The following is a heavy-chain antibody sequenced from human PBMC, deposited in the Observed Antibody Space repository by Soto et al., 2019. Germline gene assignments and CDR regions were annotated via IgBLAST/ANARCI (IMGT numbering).Heavy chain of an antibody. D-gene: IGHD3-16*01. J-gene: IGHJ4*02. V-gene: IGHV3-23*01. CDR1: GFTFSSYG. Sequence: PGGSLRLSCAASGFTFSSYGMYWVRQAPEKGLEWVSAISGSGGDTYYANSVKGRFTISRDNSKNTLYLQMNSLRAEDTAVYYCAKRGELGREIAGRFYDYWGQGTLVTVSS. CDR2: ISGSGGDT. CDR3: AKRGELGREIAGRFYDY.